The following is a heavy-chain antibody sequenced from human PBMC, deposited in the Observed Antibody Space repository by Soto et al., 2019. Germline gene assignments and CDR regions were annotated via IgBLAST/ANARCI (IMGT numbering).Heavy chain of an antibody. CDR2: INPKSGGT. CDR1: GYTFTGYI. Sequence: ASVKVSCKASGYTFTGYIMHWVRPAPGTVLEWMGWINPKSGGTNYAQKFQGRVTMTRDTSISTAYMELSRLRSDDTAVYYCARQYVVPAPYYYYYGREGWGQGTTVTVS. D-gene: IGHD2-2*01. CDR3: ARQYVVPAPYYYYYGREG. J-gene: IGHJ6*02. V-gene: IGHV1-2*02.